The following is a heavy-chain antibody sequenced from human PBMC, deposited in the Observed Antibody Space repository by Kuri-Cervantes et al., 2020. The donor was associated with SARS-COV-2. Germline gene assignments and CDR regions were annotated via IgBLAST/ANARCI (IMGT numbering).Heavy chain of an antibody. V-gene: IGHV3-53*01. D-gene: IGHD6-19*01. CDR3: ARDRWQWLVKEGAFDI. Sequence: GGSLRLSCTVSGGSVSSGSYYWSWIRQPPGKGLEWVSVIYSRGSTYYADSVKGRFTISRDNSKNTLYLQMNSLRAEDTAVYYCARDRWQWLVKEGAFDIWGQGTMVTVSS. CDR2: IYSRGST. CDR1: GGSVSSGSYY. J-gene: IGHJ3*02.